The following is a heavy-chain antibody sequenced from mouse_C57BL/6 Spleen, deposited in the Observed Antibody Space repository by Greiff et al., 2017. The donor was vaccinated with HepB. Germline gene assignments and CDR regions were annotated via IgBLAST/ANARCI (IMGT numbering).Heavy chain of an antibody. J-gene: IGHJ2*01. D-gene: IGHD2-1*01. Sequence: EVQLQESGPGMVKPSQSLSLTCTVTGYSITSGYDWHWIRHFPGNKLEWMGYISYSGSTNYNPSLKSRISITHDTSKNHFFLKLNSVTTEDTATYYCARYGNFYYFDYWGQGTTLTVSS. CDR1: GYSITSGYD. V-gene: IGHV3-1*01. CDR2: ISYSGST. CDR3: ARYGNFYYFDY.